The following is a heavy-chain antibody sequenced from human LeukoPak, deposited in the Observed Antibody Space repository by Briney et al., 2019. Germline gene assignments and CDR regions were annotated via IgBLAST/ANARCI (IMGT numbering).Heavy chain of an antibody. J-gene: IGHJ4*02. CDR1: GFTFSIYG. CDR3: AKDQEQWLVEYYFDY. D-gene: IGHD6-19*01. V-gene: IGHV3-30*18. Sequence: GGSLRLSCAASGFTFSIYGMHWVRQAPGKGLEGVAVISYDGSNKYYADSVKGRFTISRDNSKNTLYLQMNSLRAEDTAVYYCAKDQEQWLVEYYFDYWGQGTLVTVSS. CDR2: ISYDGSNK.